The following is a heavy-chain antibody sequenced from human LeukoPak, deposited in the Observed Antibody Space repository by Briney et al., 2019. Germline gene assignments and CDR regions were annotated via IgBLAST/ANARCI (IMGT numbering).Heavy chain of an antibody. CDR3: ARVIGRRIAAVFDY. CDR2: IVPILGIA. V-gene: IGHV1-69*04. D-gene: IGHD6-6*01. J-gene: IGHJ4*02. Sequence: GASVKVSCKASGGTFSSYAISWVRQAPGQGLEWMGRIVPILGIANYAQKFQGRVTITADKSTSTAYMELSSLRSEDTAVYYCARVIGRRIAAVFDYWGQGTLVTVSS. CDR1: GGTFSSYA.